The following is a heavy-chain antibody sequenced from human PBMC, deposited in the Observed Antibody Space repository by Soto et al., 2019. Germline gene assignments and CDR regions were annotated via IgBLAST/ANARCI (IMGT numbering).Heavy chain of an antibody. J-gene: IGHJ4*02. CDR3: ARVAX. Sequence: GGSLRLSSEASGFTFSRVSMNWVRQVPGKGLEWVGSISSASSETLYAASVKGRFIISRDNAQHSLFLQMNTLRPEDSAIYYCARVAXWGPGTQVTVS. V-gene: IGHV3-21*01. CDR1: GFTFSRVS. CDR2: ISSASSET.